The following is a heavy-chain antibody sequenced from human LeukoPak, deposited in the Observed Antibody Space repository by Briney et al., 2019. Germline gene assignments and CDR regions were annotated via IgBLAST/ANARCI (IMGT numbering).Heavy chain of an antibody. V-gene: IGHV4-59*01. CDR1: GGSISSYY. J-gene: IGHJ4*02. Sequence: PSETLSLTCTVSGGSISSYYWSWIRQPPGKGLEWIGYIYYSGSTNYNPSLKSRVTISVDTSKNQFSLKLSSVTAADTAVYYCARPIVVDEGGGYFDYWGQGTLVTVSS. D-gene: IGHD2-15*01. CDR2: IYYSGST. CDR3: ARPIVVDEGGGYFDY.